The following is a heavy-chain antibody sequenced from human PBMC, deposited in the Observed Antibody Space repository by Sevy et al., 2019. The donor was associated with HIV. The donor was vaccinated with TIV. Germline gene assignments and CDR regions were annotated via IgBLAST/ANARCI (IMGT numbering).Heavy chain of an antibody. CDR2: IHHSGNS. J-gene: IGHJ6*03. CDR1: GVSISSDY. D-gene: IGHD1-26*01. CDR3: ARSVAANYMDV. Sequence: SETLSLTCRVSGVSISSDYWSWIRQPPGKEPEWIGYIHHSGNSNYKTSLKCRVTMSVDTSKNQFSLNLRSVSAADTAVYYCARSVAANYMDVWGKGTTVTVSS. V-gene: IGHV4-59*01.